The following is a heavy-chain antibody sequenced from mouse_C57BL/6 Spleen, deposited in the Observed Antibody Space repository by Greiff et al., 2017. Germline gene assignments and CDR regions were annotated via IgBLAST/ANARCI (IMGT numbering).Heavy chain of an antibody. J-gene: IGHJ4*01. CDR1: GFSFTSYC. CDR2: IWRGGST. D-gene: IGHD4-1*01. CDR3: AKNGWDGDAMDY. V-gene: IGHV2-5*01. Sequence: QVQLQQSGPGLVQPSPCLSISCTVSGFSFTSYCVHWVRQSPGKGLEWLGVIWRGGSTDYNAAFISRLSITKDNSKSHVLFKMNSLQADDTAIYYCAKNGWDGDAMDYWGQGTSVTVSA.